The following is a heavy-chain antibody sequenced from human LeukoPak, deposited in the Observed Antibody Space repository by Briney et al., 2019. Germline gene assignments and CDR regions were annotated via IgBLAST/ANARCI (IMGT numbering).Heavy chain of an antibody. CDR1: GFTFSSYW. CDR2: INTDGSST. D-gene: IGHD1-26*01. V-gene: IGHV3-74*01. J-gene: IGHJ2*01. Sequence: PGGSLRLSCAASGFTFSSYWMHWVRQAPGKGLVWVSRINTDGSSTSYADSVKGRFTISRDNAKNTLYLQMNSLRAEDTAVYYCAGGIVGATTLYWYFDLWGRGTLVTVSS. CDR3: AGGIVGATTLYWYFDL.